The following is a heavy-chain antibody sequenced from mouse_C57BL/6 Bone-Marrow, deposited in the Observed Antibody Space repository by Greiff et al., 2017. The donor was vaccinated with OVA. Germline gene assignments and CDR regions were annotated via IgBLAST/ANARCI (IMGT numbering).Heavy chain of an antibody. CDR1: GYTFTSYG. D-gene: IGHD1-1*01. V-gene: IGHV1-81*01. CDR3: ARGWVGMDY. Sequence: QVQLKESGAELARPGASVKLSCKASGYTFTSYGISWVKQRTGQSLEWIGTIYPRSGNTYYHEKVKGKATLTADKSSSTAYLELRSLTSEDTAVYYCARGWVGMDYWGQGTSVTVSS. J-gene: IGHJ4*01. CDR2: IYPRSGNT.